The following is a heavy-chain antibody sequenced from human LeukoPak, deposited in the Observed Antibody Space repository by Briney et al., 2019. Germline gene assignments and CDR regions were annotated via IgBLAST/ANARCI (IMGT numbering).Heavy chain of an antibody. V-gene: IGHV1-69*13. D-gene: IGHD3-22*01. CDR1: GGSFNSYD. Sequence: ASVKVSCKASGGSFNSYDCSWVRQAPGQGLEWMGGIIPIFGTANYAHKFQGRVTITADESTSTAYMELSGLRSEDTALYYCARSYAHYYDSSGYYHYWGQGTLVTVSA. J-gene: IGHJ4*02. CDR2: IIPIFGTA. CDR3: ARSYAHYYDSSGYYHY.